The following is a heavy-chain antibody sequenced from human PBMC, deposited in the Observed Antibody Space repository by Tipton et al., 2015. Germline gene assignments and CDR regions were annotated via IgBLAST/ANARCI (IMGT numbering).Heavy chain of an antibody. J-gene: IGHJ3*01. CDR1: GFTLSRYW. D-gene: IGHD3-10*01. CDR3: ARDVNGGYYDV. CDR2: IKNDGSNK. V-gene: IGHV3-7*01. Sequence: SLRLSCAASGFTLSRYWMSWVRQTPGKGLEWVGQIKNDGSNKYYLDSMEGRFSISRDNAKNSLYLQMNTLRAEDTGVYYCARDVNGGYYDVWGQGTTITVSP.